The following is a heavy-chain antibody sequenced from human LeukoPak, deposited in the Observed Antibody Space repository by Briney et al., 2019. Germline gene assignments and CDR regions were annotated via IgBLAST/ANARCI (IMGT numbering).Heavy chain of an antibody. CDR2: ISSSSSYI. D-gene: IGHD2-8*01. Sequence: PGGSLRLSCAASGFTFSSYSMNWVRQAPGKGLEWVSSISSSSSYIYYADSVKGRFTISRDNAKNSLYLQMNSLRAEDTAVYYCARGRQMVYAIPELDWFDPWGQGTLVTVSS. CDR3: ARGRQMVYAIPELDWFDP. CDR1: GFTFSSYS. J-gene: IGHJ5*02. V-gene: IGHV3-21*01.